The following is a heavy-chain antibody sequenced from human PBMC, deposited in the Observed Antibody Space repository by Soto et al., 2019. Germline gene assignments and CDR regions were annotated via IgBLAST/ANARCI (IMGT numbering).Heavy chain of an antibody. CDR1: GFTFSDYY. CDR3: ARPNGESIHYYHGMDV. Sequence: QVQLVESGGGLVKPGGSLLLSCAASGFTFSDYYMAWIPQAPGKGLEYVSYISRECDSMYYAGTVKGRFTISRDNAKNSLSLQMNSLRAEDTAVYYCARPNGESIHYYHGMDVWGQGTTVTVSS. J-gene: IGHJ6*02. D-gene: IGHD3-10*01. V-gene: IGHV3-11*01. CDR2: ISRECDSM.